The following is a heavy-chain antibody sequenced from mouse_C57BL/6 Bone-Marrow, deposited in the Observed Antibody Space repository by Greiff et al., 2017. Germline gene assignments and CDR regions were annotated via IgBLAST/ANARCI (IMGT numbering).Heavy chain of an antibody. CDR2: MHPNGGSP. CDR1: GYTFTNYW. J-gene: IGHJ4*01. V-gene: IGHV1-64*01. CDR3: ARSYDYDDIPLDY. D-gene: IGHD2-4*01. Sequence: QVQLQQPGAELVKPGASVKLSCKASGYTFTNYWMHWVKQRPGQGLEWIGMMHPNGGSPDYNEKFKSEATLSVDQSSRTAYMELSRLTSEDSAVYYCARSYDYDDIPLDYWGQGTSVTVSS.